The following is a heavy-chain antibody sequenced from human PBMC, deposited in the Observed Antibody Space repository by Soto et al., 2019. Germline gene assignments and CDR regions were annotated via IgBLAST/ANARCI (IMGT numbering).Heavy chain of an antibody. CDR1: GYTFTGYY. V-gene: IGHV1-2*02. Sequence: GSSVKVSFKASGYTFTGYYMHWVRQAPGQGREWMGWINPNSGGTNYAQKFQGRVTMTRDTSISTAYMELSRLRSDDTAVYYCARDLEAAAAVYYYYGMDVWGQGTTVTVSS. CDR2: INPNSGGT. D-gene: IGHD6-25*01. CDR3: ARDLEAAAAVYYYYGMDV. J-gene: IGHJ6*02.